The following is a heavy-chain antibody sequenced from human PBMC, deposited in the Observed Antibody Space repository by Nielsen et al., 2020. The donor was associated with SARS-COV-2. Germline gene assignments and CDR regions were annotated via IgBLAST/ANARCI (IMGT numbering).Heavy chain of an antibody. CDR2: ISWNSGSI. V-gene: IGHV3-9*01. CDR3: ARVDVDTAMGRSPSFDY. Sequence: SLKISCAASGFTFDDYAMHWVRQAPGKGLEWVSGISWNSGSIGYADSVKGRFTISRDNAKNSLYLQMNSLRAEDTALYYCARVDVDTAMGRSPSFDYWGQGTLVTVSS. D-gene: IGHD5-18*01. CDR1: GFTFDDYA. J-gene: IGHJ4*02.